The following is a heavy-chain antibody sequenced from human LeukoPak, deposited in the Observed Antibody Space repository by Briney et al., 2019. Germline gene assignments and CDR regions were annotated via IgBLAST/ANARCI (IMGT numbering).Heavy chain of an antibody. CDR2: ISNSGSTI. D-gene: IGHD3-22*01. CDR1: GFTFSDYY. V-gene: IGHV3-11*01. CDR3: ASGYDRVGWGAFDI. J-gene: IGHJ3*02. Sequence: GGSLRLSCAASGFTFSDYYMSWIRQAPGKGLEWVSYISNSGSTIYYAASVKGRFTISRDNAKNSLYLQMNSLRAEDTAVYYCASGYDRVGWGAFDIWGQGTMVTVSS.